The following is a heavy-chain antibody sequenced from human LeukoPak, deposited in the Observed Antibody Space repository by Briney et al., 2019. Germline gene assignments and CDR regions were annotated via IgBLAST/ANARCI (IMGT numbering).Heavy chain of an antibody. J-gene: IGHJ6*02. V-gene: IGHV1-18*01. CDR1: GYTFTSYG. Sequence: GASVKVSCKASGYTFTSYGISWVRQAPGQGLEWMGWISAYNGNTNYAQKLQGRVTMTTDTSTSTAYMELRRLRSDDTAVYYCARGTITMVRGVIISHYYYGMDVWGQGTTVTVSS. D-gene: IGHD3-10*01. CDR2: ISAYNGNT. CDR3: ARGTITMVRGVIISHYYYGMDV.